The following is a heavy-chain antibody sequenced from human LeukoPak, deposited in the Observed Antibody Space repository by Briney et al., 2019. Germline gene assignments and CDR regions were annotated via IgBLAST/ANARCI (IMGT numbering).Heavy chain of an antibody. CDR1: GGSISSSSYY. CDR3: ARAGSGWYSSALFDY. CDR2: IYTSGST. D-gene: IGHD6-19*01. J-gene: IGHJ4*02. Sequence: SETLSLTCTVSGGSISSSSYYWSWIRQPAGKGLEWIGRIYTSGSTNYNPSLKSRVTMSVDTSKNQFSLKLSSVTAADTAVYYCARAGSGWYSSALFDYWGQGTLVTVSS. V-gene: IGHV4-61*02.